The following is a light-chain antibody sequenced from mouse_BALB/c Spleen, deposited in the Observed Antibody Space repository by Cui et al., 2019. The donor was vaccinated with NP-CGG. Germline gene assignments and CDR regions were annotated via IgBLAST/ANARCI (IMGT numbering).Light chain of an antibody. CDR1: TGAVTTSNY. CDR3: ALWYSNHWV. J-gene: IGLJ1*01. CDR2: GTN. Sequence: QAVVTPESATTTSPGETVTLTGRSSTGAVTTSNYANWVQEKPDHLFTGLIGGTNNRAPGVPARFSGSLIGDKAALTITGAQTEDEAIYFCALWYSNHWVFGGGTKLTVL. V-gene: IGLV1*01.